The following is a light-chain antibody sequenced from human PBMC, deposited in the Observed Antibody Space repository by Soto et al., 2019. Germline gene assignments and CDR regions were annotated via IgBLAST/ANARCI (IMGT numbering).Light chain of an antibody. Sequence: QSALTQPASVSRSPGQSITISCTGTSSDVGGYNYVSWYQQNPGKAPKLMMYDVSNRPSGVSNRFSGSKSGNTASLTISWRQAEDEDDYYCSSYTSSSTLVVFGGGTKLTVL. CDR3: SSYTSSSTLVV. J-gene: IGLJ2*01. CDR1: SSDVGGYNY. V-gene: IGLV2-14*01. CDR2: DVS.